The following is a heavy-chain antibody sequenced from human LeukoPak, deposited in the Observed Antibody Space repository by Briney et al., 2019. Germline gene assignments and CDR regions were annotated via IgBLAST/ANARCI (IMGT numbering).Heavy chain of an antibody. CDR3: ATYYYDSGGFHFHH. V-gene: IGHV3-64*01. J-gene: IGHJ1*01. CDR1: GFTFSSYG. D-gene: IGHD3-22*01. CDR2: ISSNGGRT. Sequence: GGSLRLSCAASGFTFSSYGMHWVRQAPGKGLEYVSAISSNGGRTYYVNSVKGRFTISRDNSRKPLYLQMGRLRAEDMAVYYCATYYYDSGGFHFHHWGQGTLVTVSS.